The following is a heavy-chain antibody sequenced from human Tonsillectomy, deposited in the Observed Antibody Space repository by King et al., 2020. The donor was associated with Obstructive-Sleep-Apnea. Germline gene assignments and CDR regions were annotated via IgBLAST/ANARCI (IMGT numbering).Heavy chain of an antibody. Sequence: QLVQSGGGLVQPGRSLRLSCTASGFTFGDYAMSWFRQAPGKGLEWVGFIRSKAYGGTTEYAASVKGRFTISRDDSKSIAYLQMNSLKTEDTAVYYCTRAGGWLQSPFDYWGQGTLVTVSS. CDR3: TRAGGWLQSPFDY. J-gene: IGHJ4*02. CDR2: IRSKAYGGTT. CDR1: GFTFGDYA. D-gene: IGHD5-24*01. V-gene: IGHV3-49*03.